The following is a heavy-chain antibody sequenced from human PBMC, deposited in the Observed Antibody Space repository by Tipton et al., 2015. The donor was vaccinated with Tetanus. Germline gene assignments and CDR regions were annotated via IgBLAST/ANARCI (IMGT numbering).Heavy chain of an antibody. V-gene: IGHV4-4*09. J-gene: IGHJ4*02. CDR2: IYPSGST. CDR3: ATESLVFRRLLD. D-gene: IGHD3-3*01. CDR1: GGSFSGYY. Sequence: TLSLTCAVYGGSFSGYYWSWIRQSSGKGLEWIGYIYPSGSTNYNPSLKSRVTISVDTSKNQFSLNLNSVTAADTAVYYCATESLVFRRLLDWGPGILVTVSS.